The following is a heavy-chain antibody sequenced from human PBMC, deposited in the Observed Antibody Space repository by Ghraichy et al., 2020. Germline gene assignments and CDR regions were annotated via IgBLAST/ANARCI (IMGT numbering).Heavy chain of an antibody. D-gene: IGHD3-3*01. CDR3: ARDASGIYDFWGGKVLNCFYP. Sequence: GGTLRLSCAASGFTFSDYYMSWIRQAPGKGLEWVSYISSSGSTIYYADSVKGRFTISRDNAKNSLYLQMSSLRAEDTAVYYCARDASGIYDFWGGKVLNCFYPWGQGTLVTVSS. V-gene: IGHV3-11*01. CDR2: ISSSGSTI. J-gene: IGHJ5*02. CDR1: GFTFSDYY.